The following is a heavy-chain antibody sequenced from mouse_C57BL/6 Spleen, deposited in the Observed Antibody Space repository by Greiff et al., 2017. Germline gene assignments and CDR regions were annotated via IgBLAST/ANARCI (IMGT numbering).Heavy chain of an antibody. J-gene: IGHJ2*01. CDR1: GYAFSSYW. Sequence: VQLVESGAELVKPGASVKISCKASGYAFSSYWMNWVKQRPGKGLEWIGQIYPGDGDTNYNGKFKGKATLTADKSSSTAYMQLSSLTSEDSAVYFCARGDSSYVFFDYWGQGTTLTVSS. CDR2: IYPGDGDT. CDR3: ARGDSSYVFFDY. V-gene: IGHV1-80*01. D-gene: IGHD1-1*01.